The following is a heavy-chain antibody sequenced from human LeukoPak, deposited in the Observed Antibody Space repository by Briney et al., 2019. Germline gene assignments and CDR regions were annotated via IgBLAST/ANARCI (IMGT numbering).Heavy chain of an antibody. V-gene: IGHV3-74*01. J-gene: IGHJ4*02. CDR3: VRNMVRGVVYFDS. CDR2: ISYDGGGT. Sequence: GGSLRLSCGASGLTFSDYWMHWVRQTPGKGLVWVSRISYDGGGTNYADSVRGRFTISRDNAKNTLYLQMNSLRVEDTAVYYCVRNMVRGVVYFDSWGQGALVTVSS. CDR1: GLTFSDYW. D-gene: IGHD3-10*01.